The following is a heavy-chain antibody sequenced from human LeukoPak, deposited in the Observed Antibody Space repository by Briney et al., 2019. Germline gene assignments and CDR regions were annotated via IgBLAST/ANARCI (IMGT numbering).Heavy chain of an antibody. CDR2: IWYDGSNK. CDR1: GFTFSSYG. Sequence: GRSLRLSCAASGFTFSSYGVHWVRQAPGKGLEWVAVIWYDGSNKYYADSVKGRFTISRDNSKNTLYLQMNSLRAEDTAVYYCARDLRSYNPLRYFDYWGQGTLVTVSS. V-gene: IGHV3-33*01. J-gene: IGHJ4*02. CDR3: ARDLRSYNPLRYFDY. D-gene: IGHD1-14*01.